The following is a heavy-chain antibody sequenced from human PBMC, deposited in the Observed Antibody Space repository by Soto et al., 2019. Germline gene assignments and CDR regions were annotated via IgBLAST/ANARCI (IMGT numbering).Heavy chain of an antibody. D-gene: IGHD6-13*01. CDR1: GYTFTSFY. J-gene: IGHJ6*02. CDR2: INPSGGIT. Sequence: QMQLVQSGAEVKRPGASVRVSCKSSGYTFTSFYIHWVRQAPGQGLEWMGIINPSGGITNFAQRFQSRVTMTRDMSTNTHYRELSSLKSDDTAVYYCASSPAFSSSWYGIPPDPSHGMDVWGQGTMVTVS. V-gene: IGHV1-46*01. CDR3: ASSPAFSSSWYGIPPDPSHGMDV.